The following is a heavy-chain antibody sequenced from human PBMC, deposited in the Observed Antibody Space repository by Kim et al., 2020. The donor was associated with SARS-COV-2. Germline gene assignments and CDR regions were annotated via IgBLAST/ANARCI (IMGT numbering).Heavy chain of an antibody. CDR3: VRGGGTVTTIGDDH. CDR2: ISNYNGDT. Sequence: SVKVSCKASGYTFRSYGMYWVRQAPGQGLEWMGWISNYNGDTKYAQKFQGRLTLTTDKPTATAYMELRSLTSDDTAVYYCVRGGGTVTTIGDDHWGQGTLVTVSS. D-gene: IGHD4-17*01. V-gene: IGHV1-18*01. J-gene: IGHJ4*02. CDR1: GYTFRSYG.